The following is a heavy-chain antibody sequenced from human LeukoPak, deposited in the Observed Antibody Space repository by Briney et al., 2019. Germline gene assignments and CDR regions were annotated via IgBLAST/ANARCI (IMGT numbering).Heavy chain of an antibody. CDR2: ISYDGSNK. CDR3: ARSSGYYRGYFDY. CDR1: GFTFSSYA. J-gene: IGHJ4*02. Sequence: GGSLRLSCAASGFTFSSYAMHWVRQAPGKGLEWVVVISYDGSNKYYADSVKGRLTISRDNSKNTLYLQMNSLRAEDTAVYYCARSSGYYRGYFDYWGQGTLVTVSS. V-gene: IGHV3-30*04. D-gene: IGHD3-22*01.